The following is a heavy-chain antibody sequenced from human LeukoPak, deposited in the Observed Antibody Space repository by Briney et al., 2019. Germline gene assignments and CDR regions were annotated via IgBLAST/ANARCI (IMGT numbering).Heavy chain of an antibody. CDR1: GYSIRSGYY. Sequence: SETLSLTCTVSGYSIRSGYYWGWIRQPPGKGLEWIGTLYHSGVTYYNPSLKSRVTISTDTSKNQFSLKLSSVTAADTAVYYCARDRHYYYMDVWGKGTTVTISS. J-gene: IGHJ6*03. CDR2: LYHSGVT. CDR3: ARDRHYYYMDV. V-gene: IGHV4-38-2*02.